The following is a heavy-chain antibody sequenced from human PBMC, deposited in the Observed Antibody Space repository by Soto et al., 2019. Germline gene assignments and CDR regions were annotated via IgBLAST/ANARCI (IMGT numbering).Heavy chain of an antibody. V-gene: IGHV3-53*01. D-gene: IGHD4-17*01. CDR3: ATRTGPYYYAMNV. CDR1: GFTVRSNY. J-gene: IGHJ6*02. Sequence: GGSLRLSCAASGFTVRSNYMTWVRQAPGKGLEWVSIINTYGSTYYADSVKGRFTISRDTSKMFLQMNSLRAEDTAVYYCATRTGPYYYAMNVWGQGTTVTVSS. CDR2: INTYGST.